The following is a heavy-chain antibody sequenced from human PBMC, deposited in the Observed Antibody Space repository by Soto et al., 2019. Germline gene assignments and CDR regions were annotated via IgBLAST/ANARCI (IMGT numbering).Heavy chain of an antibody. J-gene: IGHJ4*02. V-gene: IGHV1-69*01. D-gene: IGHD3-22*01. CDR1: GGTFSNYA. CDR3: ARGVHSDSTGYYYFY. Sequence: QVQLVQSGAEVKTPGSSVKVSCKASGGTFSNYAISWVRQAPGQGLEWMGGIIPIFGTANYAQKFQGRVTINADESTRTAYMELRSLRSEDTAVYYCARGVHSDSTGYYYFYWGQGTLVTVSS. CDR2: IIPIFGTA.